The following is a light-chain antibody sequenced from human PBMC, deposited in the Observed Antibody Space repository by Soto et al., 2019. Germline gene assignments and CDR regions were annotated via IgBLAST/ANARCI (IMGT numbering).Light chain of an antibody. CDR1: SSDVGSYNL. V-gene: IGLV2-14*02. J-gene: IGLJ1*01. CDR3: SSYAGSSNV. CDR2: EVS. Sequence: QSALTQPASVSGSPGQSITISCTGTSSDVGSYNLVSWYQQHPGKAPKLMIYEVSNRPSGVSDRFSGSKSGNTASLTVSGLQAEDEADYYCSSYAGSSNVFGTGTKLTVL.